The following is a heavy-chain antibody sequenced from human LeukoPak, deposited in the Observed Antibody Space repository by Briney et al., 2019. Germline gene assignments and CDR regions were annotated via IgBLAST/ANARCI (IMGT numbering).Heavy chain of an antibody. CDR3: ATTAGSAWGSAFDI. CDR1: GFSFTSYW. Sequence: GESLKISCKGSGFSFTSYWIGWVRQMPGQGLEWMGIIYPGDSDTRYSPSFRGQVTISADKSISTAFLQWSSLKASDTAMYYCATTAGSAWGSAFDIWGQGTMVTVPS. J-gene: IGHJ3*02. D-gene: IGHD3-16*01. V-gene: IGHV5-51*01. CDR2: IYPGDSDT.